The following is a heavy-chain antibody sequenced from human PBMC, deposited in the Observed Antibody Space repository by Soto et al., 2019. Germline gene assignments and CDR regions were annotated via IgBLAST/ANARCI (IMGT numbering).Heavy chain of an antibody. V-gene: IGHV1-46*04. CDR1: GYTFTNYY. CDR3: ERETSDANGVLDN. D-gene: IGHD1-1*01. CDR2: INPSARSA. Sequence: GGSVKVSCKASGYTFTNYYLHWVRQAPGQGLEWVGMINPSARSASYAQKLRGRLTMDRDTSTTTVYMELSRLTSEDKAVYYCERETSDANGVLDNWGLGTLVTVSS. J-gene: IGHJ4*02.